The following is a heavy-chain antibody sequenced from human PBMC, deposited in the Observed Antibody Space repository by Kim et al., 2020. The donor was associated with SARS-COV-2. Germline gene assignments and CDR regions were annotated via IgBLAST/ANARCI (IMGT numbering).Heavy chain of an antibody. D-gene: IGHD4-4*01. J-gene: IGHJ4*02. Sequence: GGSLRLSCAASGFTFSNDWMSWVRQAPGKGLEWVGRIKSKTDGGTTDYAAHVKGRFTISRDHSKNTLYLQMNSLKTEDTAVYYCTTDRDYSNYFDYWGQGTLVTFSS. V-gene: IGHV3-15*01. CDR3: TTDRDYSNYFDY. CDR1: GFTFSNDW. CDR2: IKSKTDGGTT.